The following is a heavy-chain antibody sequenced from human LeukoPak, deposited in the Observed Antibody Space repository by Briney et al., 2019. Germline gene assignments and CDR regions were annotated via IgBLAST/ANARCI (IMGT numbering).Heavy chain of an antibody. V-gene: IGHV4-39*07. CDR3: ARSVVVTATLRYHYGMDV. D-gene: IGHD2-21*02. J-gene: IGHJ6*02. CDR2: IYYSGST. CDR1: GGSISSSSYY. Sequence: PSETLSLTCTVSGGSISSSSYYWGWLRQPPGKGLEWIGTIYYSGSTYYNPSLKSRVTMSVDSSKNQFSLKLTSVTAADTAVYYCARSVVVTATLRYHYGMDVWGQGTTVTVSS.